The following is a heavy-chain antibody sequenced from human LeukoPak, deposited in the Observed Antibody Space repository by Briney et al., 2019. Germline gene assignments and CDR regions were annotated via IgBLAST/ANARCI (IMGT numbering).Heavy chain of an antibody. Sequence: GGSLRLSCAASGFTFSSYAMSWVRQAPGKGLEWVSAISGSGGSTYYADSVKGRFTISRDNSKNTLYLQMNSLRAEDTLVYYCATDRVEPGSDIVVVVENWFDHWGQGTLVTVSS. CDR3: ATDRVEPGSDIVVVVENWFDH. CDR2: ISGSGGST. CDR1: GFTFSSYA. D-gene: IGHD2-15*01. J-gene: IGHJ5*02. V-gene: IGHV3-23*01.